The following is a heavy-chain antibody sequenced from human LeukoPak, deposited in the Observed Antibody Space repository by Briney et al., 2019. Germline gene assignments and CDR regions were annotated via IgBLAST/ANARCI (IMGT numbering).Heavy chain of an antibody. V-gene: IGHV4-59*08. J-gene: IGHJ6*02. D-gene: IGHD4-17*01. Sequence: PSEALSLTCTVSGGSISSYYWSWIRQPPGKGLEWIGYIYYSGSTNYNPSLKSRVTISVGTSKNQFSLKLSSVTAADTAVYYCARHAGRYGDYLDYYYGMDVWGQGTTVTVSS. CDR1: GGSISSYY. CDR3: ARHAGRYGDYLDYYYGMDV. CDR2: IYYSGST.